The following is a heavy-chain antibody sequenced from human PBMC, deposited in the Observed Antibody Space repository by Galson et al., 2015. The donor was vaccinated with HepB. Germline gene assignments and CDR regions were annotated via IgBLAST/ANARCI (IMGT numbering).Heavy chain of an antibody. CDR2: INPSGGST. J-gene: IGHJ6*03. CDR3: ARGRDGYTLYYYYYMDV. Sequence: SVKVSCKASGYTFTSYYMHWVRQAPGQGLEWMGIINPSGGSTSYAQKFQGRVTMTRDTSTSTVYMGLSSLRSEDTAVYYCARGRDGYTLYYYYYMDVWGKGTTVTVSS. CDR1: GYTFTSYY. D-gene: IGHD5-24*01. V-gene: IGHV1-46*01.